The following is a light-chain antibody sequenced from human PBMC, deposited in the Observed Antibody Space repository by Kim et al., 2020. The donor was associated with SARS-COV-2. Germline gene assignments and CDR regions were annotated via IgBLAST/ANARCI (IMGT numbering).Light chain of an antibody. V-gene: IGKV1-6*01. CDR2: AAS. J-gene: IGKJ1*01. CDR1: QDIGND. Sequence: ASVGDRVTITCRSSQDIGNDLSWYQQKPGKAPKLLIYAASSLQSGVPSRFSGSGSGTDFTLTISSLQPEDFATYYCLQDYNYPWTFGQGTKVEIK. CDR3: LQDYNYPWT.